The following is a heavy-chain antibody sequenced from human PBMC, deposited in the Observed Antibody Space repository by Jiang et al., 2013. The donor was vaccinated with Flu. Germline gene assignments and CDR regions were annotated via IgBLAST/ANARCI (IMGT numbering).Heavy chain of an antibody. CDR3: ALAGITGTTIRYFDY. CDR2: IYPGDSDT. D-gene: IGHD1-7*01. J-gene: IGHJ4*02. Sequence: IYPGDSDTRYSPSFQGQVTISADESISTAYLQWSSLKASDTAMYYCALAGITGTTIRYFDYWGQGTLVTVSS. V-gene: IGHV5-51*01.